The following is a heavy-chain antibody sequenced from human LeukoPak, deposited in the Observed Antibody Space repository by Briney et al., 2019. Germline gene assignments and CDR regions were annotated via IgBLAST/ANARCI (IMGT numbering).Heavy chain of an antibody. Sequence: GNSLRLSCAASGFTFSNYVIHWVRQAPGKGLEWVAVISYDGNNKYYVDSVKGRFTISRDNSKNTLYLQMNSLRAEDTAVYYCVKDLNCGGDCYSAAGHWGQGILVTVSS. CDR2: ISYDGNNK. D-gene: IGHD2-21*02. J-gene: IGHJ4*02. CDR3: VKDLNCGGDCYSAAGH. CDR1: GFTFSNYV. V-gene: IGHV3-30*18.